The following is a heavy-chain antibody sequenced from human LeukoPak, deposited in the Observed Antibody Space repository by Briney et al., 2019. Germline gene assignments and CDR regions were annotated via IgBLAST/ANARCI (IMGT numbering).Heavy chain of an antibody. J-gene: IGHJ4*02. V-gene: IGHV1-24*01. Sequence: ASVKVSCKVSGYTLTELSMHWVRQAPGKGLEWMGGFDPEDDETIYAQKFQGRVTMTEDTSTDTAYMELSSLRSEDTAVYYCATPLLAGIDYFDYWGQGTLVTVSS. D-gene: IGHD6-19*01. CDR1: GYTLTELS. CDR2: FDPEDDET. CDR3: ATPLLAGIDYFDY.